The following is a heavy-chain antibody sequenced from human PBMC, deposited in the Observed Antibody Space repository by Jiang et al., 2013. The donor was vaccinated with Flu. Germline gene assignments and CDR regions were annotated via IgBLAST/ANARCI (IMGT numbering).Heavy chain of an antibody. Sequence: SQTLSLTCAISGDSVSTNSAAWNWLRQSPSRGLEWLGRTYYRSEWLNDYAVSVKGRMTVNPDTSKNQFSLQLNSVTPDDTAVYYCARDKWNHRFDFWGQGTLVTVSS. J-gene: IGHJ4*02. CDR3: ARDKWNHRFDF. CDR2: TYYRSEWLN. D-gene: IGHD1-20*01. CDR1: GDSVSTNSAA. V-gene: IGHV6-1*01.